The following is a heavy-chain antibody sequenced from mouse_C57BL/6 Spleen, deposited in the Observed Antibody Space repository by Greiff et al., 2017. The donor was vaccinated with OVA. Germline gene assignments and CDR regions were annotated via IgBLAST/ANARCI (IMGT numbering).Heavy chain of an antibody. J-gene: IGHJ1*03. CDR2: IDPETGGT. CDR3: TRSDDGYYDPYFDV. Sequence: QVQLKQSGAELVRPGASVTLSCKASGYTFTDYEMHWVKQTPVHGLEWIGAIDPETGGTAYNQKFKGKAILTADKSSSTAYMELRSLTSEDSAVYYCTRSDDGYYDPYFDVWGTGTTVTVSS. D-gene: IGHD2-3*01. V-gene: IGHV1-15*01. CDR1: GYTFTDYE.